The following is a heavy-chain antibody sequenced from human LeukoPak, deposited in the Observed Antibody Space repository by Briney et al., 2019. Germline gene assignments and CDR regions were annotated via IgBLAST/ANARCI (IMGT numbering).Heavy chain of an antibody. D-gene: IGHD6-13*01. V-gene: IGHV3-23*01. CDR3: AKDSVASSSWFKTPRYNWFDP. Sequence: QSGGSLRLSCAASGFTFSSYAMSWVRQAPGKGLEWVSAISGSGGSTYYADSVKGRFTISRDNSKNTLYLQMNSLRAEDTAVYYCAKDSVASSSWFKTPRYNWFDPWGQGTLVTVSS. CDR2: ISGSGGST. CDR1: GFTFSSYA. J-gene: IGHJ5*02.